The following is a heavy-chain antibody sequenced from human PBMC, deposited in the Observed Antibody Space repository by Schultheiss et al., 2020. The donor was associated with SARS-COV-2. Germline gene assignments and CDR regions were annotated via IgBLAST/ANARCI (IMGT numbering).Heavy chain of an antibody. V-gene: IGHV3-11*04. CDR3: AGDPAAGTNFDY. Sequence: GGSLRLSCAASGFTFSDYYMSWIRQPPGKGLEWISYIGSDGTTYYSDSVKGRFTIYRDNAKNSLYLKMNNLRAEDTSVYYCAGDPAAGTNFDYWGQGTLVTVSS. CDR1: GFTFSDYY. D-gene: IGHD6-13*01. J-gene: IGHJ4*02. CDR2: IGSDGTT.